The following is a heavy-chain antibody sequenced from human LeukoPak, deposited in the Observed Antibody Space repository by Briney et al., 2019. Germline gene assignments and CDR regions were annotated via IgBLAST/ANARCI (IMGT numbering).Heavy chain of an antibody. Sequence: GRSLRLSCAASGFTFSSYAMSWVRQAPGKGLEWVSAISGSGGSTYYADSVKGRFTISRDNSKNTLYLQMNSLRAEDTAVYYCAKSHLYDYGDCHRDWGQGTLVTVSS. CDR2: ISGSGGST. V-gene: IGHV3-23*01. CDR3: AKSHLYDYGDCHRD. CDR1: GFTFSSYA. D-gene: IGHD4-17*01. J-gene: IGHJ4*02.